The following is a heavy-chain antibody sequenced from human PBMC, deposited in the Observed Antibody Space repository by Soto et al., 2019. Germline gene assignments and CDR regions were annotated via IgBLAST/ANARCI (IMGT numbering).Heavy chain of an antibody. CDR1: GGSFSGYY. Sequence: SETLSLTCAFYGGSFSGYYWIWIRQPPGKGLEWIGEINHSGSTNYNPSLKSRVTISVDTSKNQFSLKLSSVTAADTAVYYCARGEGATMVRGVRPLNYWGQGTLVTVSS. V-gene: IGHV4-34*01. J-gene: IGHJ4*02. CDR3: ARGEGATMVRGVRPLNY. D-gene: IGHD3-10*01. CDR2: INHSGST.